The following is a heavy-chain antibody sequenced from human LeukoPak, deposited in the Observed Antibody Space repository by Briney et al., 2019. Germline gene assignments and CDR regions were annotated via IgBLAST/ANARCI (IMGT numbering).Heavy chain of an antibody. CDR1: GYSFTSYW. J-gene: IGHJ4*02. V-gene: IGHV5-51*01. D-gene: IGHD3-3*01. CDR3: ARLVTIFGVVIPPDY. Sequence: GEALQISCKGSGYSFTSYWIGWVRPMPGKGLEWMWIIYPGDSDTRYSPSFQGQVTISADKSISTAYLQWSSLKASDTAMYYCARLVTIFGVVIPPDYWGQGTLVTVSS. CDR2: IYPGDSDT.